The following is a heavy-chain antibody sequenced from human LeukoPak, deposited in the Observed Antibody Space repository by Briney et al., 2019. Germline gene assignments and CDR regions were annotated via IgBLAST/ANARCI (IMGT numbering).Heavy chain of an antibody. CDR2: IKQDGTEK. CDR3: ARGYPSVVRGVIEY. J-gene: IGHJ4*02. Sequence: PGDSLRLSCAASGFNFSSYWMSWVRQAPGKGLEWVANIKQDGTEKHFVDSVKGRFTISSDNAKNSSYLQMNSLRVEDTAVYYCARGYPSVVRGVIEYWGQGSLVTVFS. D-gene: IGHD3-10*01. CDR1: GFNFSSYW. V-gene: IGHV3-7*01.